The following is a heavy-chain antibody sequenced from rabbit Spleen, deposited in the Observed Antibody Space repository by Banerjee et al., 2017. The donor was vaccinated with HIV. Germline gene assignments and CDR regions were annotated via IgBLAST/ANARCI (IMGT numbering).Heavy chain of an antibody. J-gene: IGHJ4*01. Sequence: QLKETGGGLVQPGGSLTLSCKASGFDFSTYSMSWVRQAPGKGLEWIGYIVPIFGVTYYANWVNGRFTISSHNAQNTLYLQLNSLTAADTATYFWVREAGDGGYGDANLWGQGTLVTVS. CDR1: GFDFSTYS. CDR2: IVPIFGVT. CDR3: VREAGDGGYGDANL. V-gene: IGHV1S7*01. D-gene: IGHD6-1*01.